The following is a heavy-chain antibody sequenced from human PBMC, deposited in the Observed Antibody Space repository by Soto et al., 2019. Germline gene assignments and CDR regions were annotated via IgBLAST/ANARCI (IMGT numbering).Heavy chain of an antibody. Sequence: QIHLVESGGDVVQPGKSLRLSCAASGFNFGFFGMHWVRQAPGKGLEWVAFISGDGINTQYADSVRGRFTLSRDYSRKTMCLQMDSLRDEDTALYYCARGNLSFDFDSWGLGTLVTVSS. D-gene: IGHD1-26*01. V-gene: IGHV3-30*03. J-gene: IGHJ4*02. CDR1: GFNFGFFG. CDR2: ISGDGINT. CDR3: ARGNLSFDFDS.